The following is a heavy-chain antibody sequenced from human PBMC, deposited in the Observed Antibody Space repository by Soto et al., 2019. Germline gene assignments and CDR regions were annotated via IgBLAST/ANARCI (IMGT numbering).Heavy chain of an antibody. J-gene: IGHJ3*01. Sequence: DVQLVESGGGLIQPGESLRLSCAALGFTISGKKYVAWFRQAPGKGLEGVSALYDLDGSFYAASVKGRFTTSSDSSKTTVYLQMNDLRPDDTAVYYCATWHEREHAYDVWGQGTTVTVSS. CDR1: GFTISGKKY. CDR3: ATWHEREHAYDV. V-gene: IGHV3-53*01. CDR2: LYDLDGS. D-gene: IGHD1-1*01.